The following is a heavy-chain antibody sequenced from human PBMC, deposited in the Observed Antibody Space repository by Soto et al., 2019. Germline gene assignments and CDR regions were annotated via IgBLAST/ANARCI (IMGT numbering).Heavy chain of an antibody. CDR2: ISGTGVYI. Sequence: GGSLRLSCVASGFTFSNYNMNWVRQAPGKGLEWVSHISGTGVYIHYADAVKGRFTISRDNAKSSVYLQMNSLRAEDTAVYYCARALGYDSSGYSDYWGQGTLVTVSS. V-gene: IGHV3-21*01. D-gene: IGHD3-22*01. CDR1: GFTFSNYN. J-gene: IGHJ4*02. CDR3: ARALGYDSSGYSDY.